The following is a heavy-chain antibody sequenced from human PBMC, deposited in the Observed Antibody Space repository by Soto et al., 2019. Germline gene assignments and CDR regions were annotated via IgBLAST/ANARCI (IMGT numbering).Heavy chain of an antibody. Sequence: ASVKVSCKASGYTFTSYAMDWVRQAPGQRLEWMGWINAGSGNTKYSQKFQGRVTMTRDTSASTAYMELSSLRSEDTAVYYCASTTGMVRGVIILDYWGQGTLVTVSS. CDR3: ASTTGMVRGVIILDY. J-gene: IGHJ4*02. CDR2: INAGSGNT. D-gene: IGHD3-10*01. CDR1: GYTFTSYA. V-gene: IGHV1-3*01.